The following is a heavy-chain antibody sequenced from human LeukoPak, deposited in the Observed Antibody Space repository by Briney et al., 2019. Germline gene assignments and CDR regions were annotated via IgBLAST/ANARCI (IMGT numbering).Heavy chain of an antibody. D-gene: IGHD4-17*01. V-gene: IGHV3-30*18. CDR3: AKNPPTVTTLFDP. J-gene: IGHJ5*02. CDR2: ISYDGSNK. CDR1: GFTFSSYV. Sequence: GGSLRLSCAASGFTFSSYVMHWVRQAPGKGLEWVAVISYDGSNKYYADSVKGRFTISRDNSKNTLYLQMNSLRAEDTAVYYCAKNPPTVTTLFDPWGQGTLVTVSS.